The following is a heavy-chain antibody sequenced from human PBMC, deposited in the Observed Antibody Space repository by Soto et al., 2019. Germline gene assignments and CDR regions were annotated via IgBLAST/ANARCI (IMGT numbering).Heavy chain of an antibody. J-gene: IGHJ4*02. Sequence: GGSLRLSCAASGFTFSSYAMHWVRQAPGKGLEWVAVISYDGSNKYYADPVKGRFTISRDNSKNTLYLQMNSLRAEDTAVYYCARDTAVAGTVDYWGQGTLVTVSS. CDR1: GFTFSSYA. CDR2: ISYDGSNK. V-gene: IGHV3-30-3*01. CDR3: ARDTAVAGTVDY. D-gene: IGHD6-19*01.